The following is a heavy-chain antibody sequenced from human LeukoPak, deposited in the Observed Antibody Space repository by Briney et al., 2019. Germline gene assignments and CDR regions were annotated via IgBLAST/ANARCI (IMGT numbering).Heavy chain of an antibody. D-gene: IGHD3-10*01. Sequence: GRSLRLSCAASGFTFSYYGMHWVRQAPGKGLEWVAVIWYDGSNKYYADSVKGRFTISRDNSKNTLYLQMNSLRAEDTAVYYCARGGSMVRGVLWGQGTLVTVSS. CDR1: GFTFSYYG. CDR3: ARGGSMVRGVL. J-gene: IGHJ4*02. CDR2: IWYDGSNK. V-gene: IGHV3-33*01.